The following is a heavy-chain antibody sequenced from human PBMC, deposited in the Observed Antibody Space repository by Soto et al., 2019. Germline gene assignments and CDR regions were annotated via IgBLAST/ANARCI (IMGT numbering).Heavy chain of an antibody. CDR1: GFTFSSYG. CDR2: IWYDGSNK. D-gene: IGHD6-13*01. J-gene: IGHJ4*02. CDR3: ARWGIAAGDY. V-gene: IGHV3-33*01. Sequence: QVQLVESGGGVVQPGRSLRLSCAASGFTFSSYGMRWVRQAPGKGLEWVAVIWYDGSNKYYADSVKGRFTISRDNSKNTLYRQMNRLRAEDTAVYYCARWGIAAGDYWGQGTLVTVSS.